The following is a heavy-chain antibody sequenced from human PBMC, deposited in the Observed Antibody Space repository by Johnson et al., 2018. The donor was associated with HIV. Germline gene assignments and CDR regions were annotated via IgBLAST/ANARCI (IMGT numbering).Heavy chain of an antibody. Sequence: VQLVESGGGLVQPGRSLRLSCAASGFTFDNYAMHWVRQAPGKGLEWVSGLTWNSDTIAYVDSVKGRFPISRDSAKKSLYLQMNSLRPEDTAVYYCVKDIGYGGPSDGAFDIWGQGTMVTVSS. D-gene: IGHD4-23*01. V-gene: IGHV3-9*01. CDR2: LTWNSDTI. CDR1: GFTFDNYA. J-gene: IGHJ3*02. CDR3: VKDIGYGGPSDGAFDI.